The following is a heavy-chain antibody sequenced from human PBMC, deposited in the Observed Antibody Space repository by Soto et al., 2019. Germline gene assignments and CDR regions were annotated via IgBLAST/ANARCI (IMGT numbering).Heavy chain of an antibody. CDR2: INPKSGGT. CDR1: GYSFTDYH. Sequence: QVQLVQSGAEVKKPGASVRVSCKASGYSFTDYHIHWVRQAPGQGLEWLGRINPKSGGTSTAQKFQGWVTMTRDRSISTVYMDLTSLRSEDSAVYYCADWNDNWGCFDFWGQGTLVTVSS. J-gene: IGHJ4*02. V-gene: IGHV1-2*04. CDR3: ADWNDNWGCFDF. D-gene: IGHD1-1*01.